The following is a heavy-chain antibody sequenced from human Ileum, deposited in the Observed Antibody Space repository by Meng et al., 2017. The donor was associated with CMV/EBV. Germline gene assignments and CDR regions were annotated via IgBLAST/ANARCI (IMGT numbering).Heavy chain of an antibody. V-gene: IGHV3-66*02. Sequence: GGSLRLSCVASTFTVTNTYMTWVRQAPGKGLEWVSTIYSGGSTEHADSVKGRFTISRDHSKNTVYLQMNDLRVEDTALYYCVREEFVWGQGTLVTVSS. J-gene: IGHJ4*02. CDR1: TFTVTNTY. CDR2: IYSGGST. CDR3: VREEFV. D-gene: IGHD3-10*01.